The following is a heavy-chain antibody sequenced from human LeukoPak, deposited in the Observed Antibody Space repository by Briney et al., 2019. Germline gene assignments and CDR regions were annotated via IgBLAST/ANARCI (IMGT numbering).Heavy chain of an antibody. J-gene: IGHJ4*02. CDR3: ARDLAYGSGMGYFDY. D-gene: IGHD3-10*01. Sequence: PSETLSLTCTVSDGSISSYYWSWIRQPAGKGLEWIGRIYTSGSTNYHPSLKSRVTMSVDTSKNQFSLKLSSVTAADTAVYYCARDLAYGSGMGYFDYWGQGTLVTVSS. V-gene: IGHV4-4*07. CDR2: IYTSGST. CDR1: DGSISSYY.